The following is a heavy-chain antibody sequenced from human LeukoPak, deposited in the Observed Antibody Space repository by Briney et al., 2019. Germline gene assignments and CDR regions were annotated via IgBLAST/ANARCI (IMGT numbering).Heavy chain of an antibody. V-gene: IGHV1-46*01. CDR2: INPAGGRT. D-gene: IGHD5-12*01. Sequence: ASVKVSCKASGYIFITYYIHWVRQAPGQGLEWVGMINPAGGRTVYAQKLQGRVTMSTDTSTSTVSMELSSLRSEDTAVYYCARAQTRGYDRFDYWGQGTLVTVSS. J-gene: IGHJ4*02. CDR1: GYIFITYY. CDR3: ARAQTRGYDRFDY.